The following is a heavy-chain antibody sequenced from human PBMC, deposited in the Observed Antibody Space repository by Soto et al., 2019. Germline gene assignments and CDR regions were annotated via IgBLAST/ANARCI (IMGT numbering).Heavy chain of an antibody. D-gene: IGHD1-1*01. CDR2: IIPLFGEA. V-gene: IGHV1-69*01. Sequence: QVQLVQSGAEVKRPGSSVKVSCKASGGKFSTFAINWVRQAPGHGLEWMGGIIPLFGEANYARKFQGRVTLTADESTTTAFMELSRLRSDDTAVYYCARGVYSDGPTDDSVNWPPLRWGQGTRITVTS. CDR1: GGKFSTFA. J-gene: IGHJ4*02. CDR3: ARGVYSDGPTDDSVNWPPLR.